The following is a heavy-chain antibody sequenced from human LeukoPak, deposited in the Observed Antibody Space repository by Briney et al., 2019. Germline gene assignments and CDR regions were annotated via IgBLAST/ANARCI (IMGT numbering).Heavy chain of an antibody. CDR1: GGSISSYY. CDR2: IYYSGST. V-gene: IGHV4-59*01. D-gene: IGHD3-16*01. CDR3: ARGGSYPFFY. J-gene: IGHJ4*02. Sequence: SETLSLTCTVSGGSISSYYWSWIRQPSGKGLEWIGYIYYSGSTNYNPSLKSRVTISVDTSKNQFSLKLSSVTAADTAVYYCARGGSYPFFYWGQGTLVTVSS.